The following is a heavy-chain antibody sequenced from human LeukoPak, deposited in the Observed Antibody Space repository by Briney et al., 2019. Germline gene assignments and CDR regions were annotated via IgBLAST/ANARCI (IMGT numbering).Heavy chain of an antibody. CDR3: ARAPYYYDSSGFPRYYFDY. D-gene: IGHD3-22*01. CDR1: GGSISSYY. Sequence: PSETLSLTCTVSGGSISSYYWSWIRQPPGKGLEWIGYIYYSGYTNYNPSLKSRVTISVDTSKNQFSLKLSSVTAADTTVYYCARAPYYYDSSGFPRYYFDYWGQGTLVTVSS. CDR2: IYYSGYT. J-gene: IGHJ4*02. V-gene: IGHV4-59*01.